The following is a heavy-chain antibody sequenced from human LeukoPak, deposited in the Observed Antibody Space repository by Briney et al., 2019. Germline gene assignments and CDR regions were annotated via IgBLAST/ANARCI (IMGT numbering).Heavy chain of an antibody. CDR3: VRRYSFGPYGMDV. Sequence: TGGSLRLSCSASGFPFSSYAMHWVRQAPGKGLEYVSAISDSGGSTYYADSVKGRFTISRDNSKNTLYLQMSSLRAEDTAVYFCVRRYSFGPYGMDVWGQGTTVTVSS. V-gene: IGHV3-64D*09. CDR2: ISDSGGST. J-gene: IGHJ6*02. CDR1: GFPFSSYA. D-gene: IGHD2-15*01.